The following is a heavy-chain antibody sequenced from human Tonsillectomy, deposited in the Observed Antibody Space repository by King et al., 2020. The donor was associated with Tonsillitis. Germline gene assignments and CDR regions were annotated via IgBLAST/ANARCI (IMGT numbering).Heavy chain of an antibody. D-gene: IGHD6-13*01. CDR1: GYTFTSYS. J-gene: IGHJ6*02. Sequence: VQLVESGAEVKKPGASVKVSCKASGYTFTSYSMHWVRQAPGHRLEWMGWINAGNGNTKYSQKFQGRVTITRDTSASTAYMELSSLRCEDTALYYCARDDGAAAGGYYYYYGMDVWGQGTTVTVSS. CDR2: INAGNGNT. V-gene: IGHV1-3*01. CDR3: ARDDGAAAGGYYYYYGMDV.